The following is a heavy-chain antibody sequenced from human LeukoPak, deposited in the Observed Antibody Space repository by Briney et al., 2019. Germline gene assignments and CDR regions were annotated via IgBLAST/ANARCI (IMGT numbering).Heavy chain of an antibody. V-gene: IGHV3-66*01. CDR3: ARGDVVPAASY. CDR2: IYSGGST. J-gene: IGHJ4*02. D-gene: IGHD2-2*01. CDR1: GFTVSSNY. Sequence: PGGSLRLSCAASGFTVSSNYMSWVRQAPGKGPEWVSVIYSGGSTYYADSVKGRFTISRDNSKNTLYLQMNSLRAEDTAVYYCARGDVVPAASYWGQGTLVTVSS.